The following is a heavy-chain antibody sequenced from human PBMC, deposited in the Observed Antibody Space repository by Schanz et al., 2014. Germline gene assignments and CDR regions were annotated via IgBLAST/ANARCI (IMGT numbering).Heavy chain of an antibody. Sequence: QVQLVQSGAEAKKPGASVRVSCKASGYTFTTYAMSWVRQAPGQGLEWVGWINTGSGDTKYSQNFQGRVTITRDTSASTAYMELSSLRSEDTAVYSCARGIGGYGANNYFDYWGQGTLVTVSA. CDR3: ARGIGGYGANNYFDY. V-gene: IGHV1-3*04. CDR2: INTGSGDT. D-gene: IGHD5-12*01. CDR1: GYTFTTYA. J-gene: IGHJ4*02.